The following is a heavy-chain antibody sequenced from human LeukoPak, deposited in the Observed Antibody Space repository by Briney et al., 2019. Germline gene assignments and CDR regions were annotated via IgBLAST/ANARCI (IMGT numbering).Heavy chain of an antibody. V-gene: IGHV3-23*01. D-gene: IGHD2-2*01. CDR3: ARVFGRGYCSSHNCYGWFDP. Sequence: GGSLRLSCAASGSSISNSAMSWVRQAPGKGLEWVSLIVASSGSTFYTDSVKGRFTISRDSSKNTLYLQMNSLRAEDTAVYYCARVFGRGYCSSHNCYGWFDPWGQGTLVTVSS. J-gene: IGHJ5*02. CDR2: IVASSGST. CDR1: GSSISNSA.